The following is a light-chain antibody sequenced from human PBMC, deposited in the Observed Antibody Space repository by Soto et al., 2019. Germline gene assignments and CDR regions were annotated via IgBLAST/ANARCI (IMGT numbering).Light chain of an antibody. V-gene: IGKV3-15*01. CDR3: QQSNNSPYT. CDR1: QSVSDN. J-gene: IGKJ2*01. CDR2: GAS. Sequence: EVVMTQSPATLSVSPGERATLSCRASQSVSDNLAWYQQKPGQAPRLLIYGASTRATGIPARFSGSGSGTEFTLTISSLQSEDFATYYCQQSNNSPYTFGRGTKLDIK.